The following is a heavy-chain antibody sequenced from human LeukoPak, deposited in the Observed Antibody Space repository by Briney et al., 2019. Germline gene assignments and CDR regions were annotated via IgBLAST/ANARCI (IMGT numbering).Heavy chain of an antibody. CDR3: ARERFAGIAARFFDY. CDR1: GFTFSTYS. J-gene: IGHJ4*02. CDR2: LSSTSSYI. V-gene: IGHV3-21*01. D-gene: IGHD6-6*01. Sequence: GGSLRLSCGASGFTFSTYSMNWVRQAPGKGLEWVSSLSSTSSYIYYADSVKGRFTISRDNAKNSLYLQMNSLRAEDTAVYYCARERFAGIAARFFDYWGQGSPVTVSS.